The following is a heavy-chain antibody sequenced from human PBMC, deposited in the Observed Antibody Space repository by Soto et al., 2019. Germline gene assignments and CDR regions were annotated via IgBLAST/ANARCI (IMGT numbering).Heavy chain of an antibody. J-gene: IGHJ5*02. CDR2: IYYSGST. CDR1: GGSISSGGYY. Sequence: QVQLQESGPGLVKPSQTLSLTCTVSGGSISSGGYYWSWIRQHPGKGLEWIGYIYYSGSTYYNPSLKSRVTISVETSKNQFSRQLSSVTAADTAVYYCARVRGGYCTNGVSCWFDPWGQGTLVTVSS. V-gene: IGHV4-31*03. D-gene: IGHD2-8*01. CDR3: ARVRGGYCTNGVSCWFDP.